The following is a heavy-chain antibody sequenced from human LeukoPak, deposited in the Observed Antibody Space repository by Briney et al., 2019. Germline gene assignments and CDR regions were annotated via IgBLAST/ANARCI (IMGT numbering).Heavy chain of an antibody. J-gene: IGHJ4*02. V-gene: IGHV1-3*01. D-gene: IGHD5/OR15-5a*01. Sequence: AASVKVSCKASGYTFTSYAMHWVRQAPGQRLEWMGWINAGNGNTKYSQKFQGRVTMTEDTSTDTAYMELSSLRSEDSAVYYCATDLGLVTDYFDYWGQGTLVTVSS. CDR3: ATDLGLVTDYFDY. CDR2: INAGNGNT. CDR1: GYTFTSYA.